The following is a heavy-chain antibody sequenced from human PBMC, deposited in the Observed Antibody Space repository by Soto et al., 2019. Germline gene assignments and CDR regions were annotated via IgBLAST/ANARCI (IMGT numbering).Heavy chain of an antibody. CDR2: ISSSSSYI. Sequence: ESGGGLVKPGGSLRLSCAASGFTFSSYSMNWVRQAPGKGLEWVSSISSSSSYIYYADSVKGRFTISRDNAKNSLYLQMNSLRAEDTAVYYCARDLQGSGWDPDWYFDLWGRGTLVTVSS. CDR3: ARDLQGSGWDPDWYFDL. V-gene: IGHV3-21*01. J-gene: IGHJ2*01. D-gene: IGHD6-19*01. CDR1: GFTFSSYS.